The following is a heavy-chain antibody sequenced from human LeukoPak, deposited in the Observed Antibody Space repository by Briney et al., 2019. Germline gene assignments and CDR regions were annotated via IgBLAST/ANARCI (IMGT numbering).Heavy chain of an antibody. CDR1: GYSSTSYW. CDR3: ARLLGPYCSSTSCYEYFDY. D-gene: IGHD2-2*01. J-gene: IGHJ4*02. Sequence: GESLKISCKGSGYSSTSYWIGWVRQMPGKGLEWMGIIYPGDSDTRYSPSFQGQVTISADKSISTAYLQWSSLKASDTAMYYCARLLGPYCSSTSCYEYFDYWGQGTLVTVSS. V-gene: IGHV5-51*01. CDR2: IYPGDSDT.